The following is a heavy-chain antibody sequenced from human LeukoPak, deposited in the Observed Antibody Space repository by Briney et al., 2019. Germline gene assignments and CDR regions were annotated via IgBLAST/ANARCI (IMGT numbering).Heavy chain of an antibody. D-gene: IGHD3-3*01. V-gene: IGHV3-23*01. J-gene: IGHJ6*02. CDR2: ISGSGGST. CDR1: GFTFSSYA. Sequence: GGSLRLSCAASGFTFSSYAKSWVRQTPGKGLEWVSAISGSGGSTYYADSVKGRFTISRDNSKNTLFLQMSSLRAEDTAPYYCAKSVAIYFYYGLDVWGQGTTVAVSS. CDR3: AKSVAIYFYYGLDV.